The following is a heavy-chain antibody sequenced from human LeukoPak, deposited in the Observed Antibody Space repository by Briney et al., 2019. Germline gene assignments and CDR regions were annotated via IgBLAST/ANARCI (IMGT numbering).Heavy chain of an antibody. J-gene: IGHJ4*02. D-gene: IGHD4-11*01. Sequence: PSETLSPTCTVSGYSISSGYYWGWIRQPPGKGLEWIGTIYRSGSTYYNPSLKRRVTISEDTSRNQFSLQLSSLTAADTAVYYCARNAGDYTKPSDYWGQGTLVTVSP. V-gene: IGHV4-38-2*02. CDR3: ARNAGDYTKPSDY. CDR2: IYRSGST. CDR1: GYSISSGYY.